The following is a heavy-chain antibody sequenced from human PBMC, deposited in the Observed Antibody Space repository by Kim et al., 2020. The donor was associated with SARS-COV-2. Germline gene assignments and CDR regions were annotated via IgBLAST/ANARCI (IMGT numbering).Heavy chain of an antibody. J-gene: IGHJ4*02. CDR2: IISSSSTI. CDR3: ARDPGAVAFDY. CDR1: GFTFSSYS. Sequence: GGSLRLSCAASGFTFSSYSMNWVRQAPGKGLEGVSYIISSSSTIYYADSVKGRFTISRDNAKNSLYLQMNSLRAEDTAVYYCARDPGAVAFDYWGQGTLVTVSS. D-gene: IGHD6-19*01. V-gene: IGHV3-48*01.